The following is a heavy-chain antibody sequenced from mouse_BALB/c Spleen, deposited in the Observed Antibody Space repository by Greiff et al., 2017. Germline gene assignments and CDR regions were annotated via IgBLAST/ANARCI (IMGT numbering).Heavy chain of an antibody. J-gene: IGHJ4*01. CDR3: ARYGYAMDY. CDR1: GFTFNTYA. V-gene: IGHV10-1*02. D-gene: IGHD2-14*01. CDR2: IRSKSNNYAT. Sequence: EVKLVESGGGLVQPKGSLKLSCAASGFTFNTYAMNWVRQAPGKGLEWVARIRSKSNNYATYYADSVKDRFTISRDDSQSMLYLQMNNLKTEDTAMYYCARYGYAMDYWGQGTSVTVSS.